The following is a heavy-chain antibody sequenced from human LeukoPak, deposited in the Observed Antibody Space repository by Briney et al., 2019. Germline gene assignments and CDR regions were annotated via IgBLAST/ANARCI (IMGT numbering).Heavy chain of an antibody. CDR2: ISSSGSTI. CDR3: ARDLVRVMAGTTSGY. J-gene: IGHJ4*02. Sequence: GGSLRLSCAASGFTFSSYEMNWVRQAPGKGLELVSYISSSGSTIYYADSVKGRFTISRDNAKNSLYLQMNSLRAEDTAVYYCARDLVRVMAGTTSGYWGQGTLVTVSS. D-gene: IGHD1-7*01. CDR1: GFTFSSYE. V-gene: IGHV3-48*03.